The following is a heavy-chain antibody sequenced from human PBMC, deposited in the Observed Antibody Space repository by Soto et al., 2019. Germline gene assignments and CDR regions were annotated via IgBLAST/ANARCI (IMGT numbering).Heavy chain of an antibody. V-gene: IGHV1-2*06. CDR2: INPRSGDT. Sequence: QVQLVQSGAEVKKPGASVKVSCKASGYTFIGYYIHWVRQAPGQGIEWMGRINPRSGDTTYAQKFQGRLTMTRDTSIITAYMELSCLRSDDTAVYYCGRDGVGATPLGWFDPWGQGSLVTVSS. J-gene: IGHJ5*02. CDR1: GYTFIGYY. CDR3: GRDGVGATPLGWFDP. D-gene: IGHD1-26*01.